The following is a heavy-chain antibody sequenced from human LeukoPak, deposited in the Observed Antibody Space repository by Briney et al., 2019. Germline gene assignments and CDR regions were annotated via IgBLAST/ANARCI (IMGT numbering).Heavy chain of an antibody. J-gene: IGHJ4*02. D-gene: IGHD2-2*01. CDR3: ARDGGTDCSSTSCYVGYFDY. V-gene: IGHV1-2*02. CDR2: INPNSGGT. CDR1: GYTFTGYY. Sequence: ASVKVSCKASGYTFTGYYMHWVRQAPGQGLEWMGWINPNSGGTNYAQKFQGRVTMTRDTSISTAYMELSRLRSDDTAVYYCARDGGTDCSSTSCYVGYFDYWGQGTLVTVSS.